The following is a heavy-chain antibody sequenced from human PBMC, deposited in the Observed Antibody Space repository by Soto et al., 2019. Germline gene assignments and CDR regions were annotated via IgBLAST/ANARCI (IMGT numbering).Heavy chain of an antibody. V-gene: IGHV3-23*01. D-gene: IGHD1-26*01. CDR2: MGGSGSSR. Sequence: PGGALSLSCAASGFTFSSYAMSWVRQGRGRGLEVGSAMGGSGSSRYYADSVKGRFTISRDSSKNTLYLQMPSLRAEDTAVYSCAKDRSHGFQPWGRAPWSPSPQ. J-gene: IGHJ1*01. CDR3: AKDRSHGFQP. CDR1: GFTFSSYA.